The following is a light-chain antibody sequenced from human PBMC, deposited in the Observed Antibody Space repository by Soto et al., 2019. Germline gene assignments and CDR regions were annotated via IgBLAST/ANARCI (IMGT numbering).Light chain of an antibody. J-gene: IGLJ1*01. V-gene: IGLV2-14*01. Sequence: QSLLSQPASVSGSPGESITIYCTGTSSDVGGWRYVSWYQQRPGKAPKLMIYEVTNRPSGISDRFSGSKSGNTASLTISGLRYEDEADYYCGSYSSSVYVFGTGTKVTVL. CDR1: SSDVGGWRY. CDR2: EVT. CDR3: GSYSSSVYV.